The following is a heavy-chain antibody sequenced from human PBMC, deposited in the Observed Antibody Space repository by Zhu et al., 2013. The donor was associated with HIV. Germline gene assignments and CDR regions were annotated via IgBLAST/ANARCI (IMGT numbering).Heavy chain of an antibody. Sequence: QVQLVQSGAEVKKPGSSVKVSCKASGGTFSSYTISWVRQAPGQGLEWMGRIIPILGIANYAQKFQGRVTITADKSTSTAYMELSSLRSEDTAVYYCARDEEGMDRAYSYGSGDYWGQGTLVTVSS. CDR3: ARDEEGMDRAYSYGSGDY. D-gene: IGHD5-18*01. V-gene: IGHV1-69*08. CDR2: IIPILGIA. J-gene: IGHJ4*02. CDR1: GGTFSSYT.